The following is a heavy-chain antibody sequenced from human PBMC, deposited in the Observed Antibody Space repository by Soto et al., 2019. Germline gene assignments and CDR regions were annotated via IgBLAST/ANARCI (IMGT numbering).Heavy chain of an antibody. CDR3: ARDPSEQWLVTRAFDI. CDR1: GGTFSSYA. J-gene: IGHJ3*02. CDR2: IIPIFGTA. V-gene: IGHV1-69*06. Sequence: EASVKGSCKASGGTFSSYAISWVLQAPGQGLEWMGGIIPIFGTANYAQKFQGRVTITADKSTSTAYMELSSLRSEDTAVYYCARDPSEQWLVTRAFDIWGQGTMVTVS. D-gene: IGHD6-19*01.